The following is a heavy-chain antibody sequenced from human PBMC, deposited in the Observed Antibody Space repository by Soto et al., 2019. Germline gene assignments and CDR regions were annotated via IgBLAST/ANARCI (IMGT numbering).Heavy chain of an antibody. J-gene: IGHJ5*02. CDR3: ARGGSGGYSYGYFVSWFDP. CDR2: INHSSSS. Sequence: TSESLWRTCAVYGGCFSGYYWSWIRQPPGKGLEWIGEINHSSSSTYNSSLRSRVTISVDTPRNQFSLKLSCLTAADTAVYYCARGGSGGYSYGYFVSWFDPWGQGSLVTVSS. V-gene: IGHV4-34*01. D-gene: IGHD5-18*01. CDR1: GGCFSGYY.